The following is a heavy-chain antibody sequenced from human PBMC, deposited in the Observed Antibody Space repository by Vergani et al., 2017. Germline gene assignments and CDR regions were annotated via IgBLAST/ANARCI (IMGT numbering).Heavy chain of an antibody. CDR2: IYPADSDT. V-gene: IGHV5-51*01. Sequence: EVELVQSGPEMRKPGESLKISCKGSEYSFGNYWIGWVRQMPGKGLEWMGIIYPADSDTRYSPSFQGQVTISADKSISTAFLQWDSLKASDTALYCCARHTTYTASWGQGTLVTVSS. CDR3: ARHTTYTAS. J-gene: IGHJ5*02. CDR1: EYSFGNYW. D-gene: IGHD1-1*01.